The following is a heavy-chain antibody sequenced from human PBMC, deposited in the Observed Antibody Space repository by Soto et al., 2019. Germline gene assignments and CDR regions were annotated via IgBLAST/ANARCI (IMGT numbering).Heavy chain of an antibody. Sequence: GASVKVSCKASGGTFSSYAISWVRQAPGQGLEWMGGIIPIFGTANYAQKFQGGVTITADESTSTAYMELSSLRSEDTAVYYCARDKTYGDYKLHAFDIWGQGTMVTVSS. J-gene: IGHJ3*02. CDR2: IIPIFGTA. CDR1: GGTFSSYA. V-gene: IGHV1-69*13. CDR3: ARDKTYGDYKLHAFDI. D-gene: IGHD4-17*01.